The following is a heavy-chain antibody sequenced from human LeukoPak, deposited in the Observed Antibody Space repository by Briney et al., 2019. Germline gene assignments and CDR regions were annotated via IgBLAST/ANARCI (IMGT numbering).Heavy chain of an antibody. CDR2: IYYSGST. V-gene: IGHV4-59*08. J-gene: IGHJ5*02. CDR1: GGSISSYY. D-gene: IGHD3-3*01. CDR3: ARTEYYDFWSGYYRFDP. Sequence: PSETLSLTCTVSGGSISSYYWSWIRQPPGKGLEWIGYIYYSGSTNYNPSLKSRVTISVDTSKNQFSLKLSSVTAADTAVYYCARTEYYDFWSGYYRFDPWGQGTLVTVSS.